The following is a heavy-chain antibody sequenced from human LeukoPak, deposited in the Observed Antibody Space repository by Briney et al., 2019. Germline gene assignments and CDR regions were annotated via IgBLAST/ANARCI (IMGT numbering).Heavy chain of an antibody. CDR1: GFTFSDYN. D-gene: IGHD3-22*01. CDR2: ITSGTTYI. CDR3: AKDRKGYDSSGYFDY. Sequence: PGGSLRLSCAASGFTFSDYNMNWVRQSPEKGLEWVSSITSGTTYIYYADSVRGRFTISRDNAKNSLYLQMNSLRTEDTALYYCAKDRKGYDSSGYFDYWGQGTLVTVSS. V-gene: IGHV3-21*04. J-gene: IGHJ4*02.